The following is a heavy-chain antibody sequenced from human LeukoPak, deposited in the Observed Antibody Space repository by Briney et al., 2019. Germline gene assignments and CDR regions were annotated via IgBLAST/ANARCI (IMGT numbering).Heavy chain of an antibody. CDR1: GGSISSYY. CDR2: IYYTGST. CDR3: ARAVMMVRGVIIGGYWFDP. V-gene: IGHV4-59*01. J-gene: IGHJ5*02. D-gene: IGHD3-10*01. Sequence: SETLSLTCTVSGGSISSYYWTWIRQPPGKGLDWIGYIYYTGSTNYNSSLKSRVTISVDTSKNQFSLKLNSVTAADTAVYYCARAVMMVRGVIIGGYWFDPWGQGTLVTVSS.